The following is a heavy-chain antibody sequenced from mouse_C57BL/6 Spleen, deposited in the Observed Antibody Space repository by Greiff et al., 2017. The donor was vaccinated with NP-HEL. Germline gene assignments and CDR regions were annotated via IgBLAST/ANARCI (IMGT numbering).Heavy chain of an antibody. CDR2: IWSGGST. CDR1: GFSLTSYG. CDR3: ASPYGSSSAWFAY. Sequence: VKLVESGPGLVQPSQSLSITCTVSGFSLTSYGVHWVRQSPGKGLEWLGVIWSGGSTDYNAAFISRLSISKDNSKSQVFFKMNSLQADDTAIYYCASPYGSSSAWFAYWGQGTLVTVSA. D-gene: IGHD1-1*01. V-gene: IGHV2-2*01. J-gene: IGHJ3*01.